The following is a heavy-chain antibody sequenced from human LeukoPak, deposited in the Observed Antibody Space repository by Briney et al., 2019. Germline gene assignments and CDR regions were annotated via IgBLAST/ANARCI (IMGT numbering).Heavy chain of an antibody. V-gene: IGHV3-13*01. Sequence: GGSLRLSCAASGFTFSSYDMHWVRQATGKGLEWVSGIGTSGATYYLGSVKGRFTISRDNAKNSLYLQMNSLRAEDTALYYCAKDINGDNGAVDYWGQGTLVTVSS. CDR2: IGTSGAT. CDR1: GFTFSSYD. D-gene: IGHD4-23*01. J-gene: IGHJ4*02. CDR3: AKDINGDNGAVDY.